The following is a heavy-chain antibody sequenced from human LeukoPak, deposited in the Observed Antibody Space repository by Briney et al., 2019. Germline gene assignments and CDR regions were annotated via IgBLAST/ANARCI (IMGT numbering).Heavy chain of an antibody. J-gene: IGHJ4*02. D-gene: IGHD6-13*01. CDR2: IYYSGST. CDR3: ARLHIAAADYFDY. V-gene: IGHV4-39*01. CDR1: GGSISSSTYY. Sequence: SETLSLTCNVSGGSISSSTYYWGWIRQPPGKGLEGIGSIYYSGSTYYNPSLKSRVTISVDTSKNQFSLNLSSVTAADTAVYYCARLHIAAADYFDYWGQGTLVTVSS.